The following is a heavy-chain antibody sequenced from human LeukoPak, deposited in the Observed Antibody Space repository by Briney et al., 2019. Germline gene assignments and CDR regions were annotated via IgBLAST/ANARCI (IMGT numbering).Heavy chain of an antibody. D-gene: IGHD6-13*01. CDR2: IISSGSTI. Sequence: GGSLRLSCAASGFTFSSYEMNWVRQAPGKGLEWGSYIISSGSTIYYADSVKGRFTISRDKPKNSLYLQMNSLRAEDTAVYYCAGLSSSWYFVVSWAFDICGEGTMVTVSS. CDR3: AGLSSSWYFVVSWAFDI. V-gene: IGHV3-48*03. CDR1: GFTFSSYE. J-gene: IGHJ3*02.